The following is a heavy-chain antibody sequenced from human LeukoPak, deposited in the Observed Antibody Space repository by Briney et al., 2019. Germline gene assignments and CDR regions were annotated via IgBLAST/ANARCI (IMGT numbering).Heavy chain of an antibody. Sequence: ASVTVSCKASGYTFISYYIHWVRQAPGQGLEWMGWINPDSGGTNYAQNFQDRVTMTRDTSISTAYLELNRLKSDDTAVYYCARNIRSAGSSSVTTPYWGQGTLVTVSS. J-gene: IGHJ4*02. CDR3: ARNIRSAGSSSVTTPY. D-gene: IGHD6-6*01. V-gene: IGHV1-2*02. CDR2: INPDSGGT. CDR1: GYTFISYY.